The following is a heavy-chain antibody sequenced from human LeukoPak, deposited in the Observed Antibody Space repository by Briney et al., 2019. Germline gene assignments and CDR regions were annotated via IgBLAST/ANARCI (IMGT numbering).Heavy chain of an antibody. V-gene: IGHV3-23*01. CDR3: AKDRRYTFGGVIED. J-gene: IGHJ4*02. D-gene: IGHD3-16*02. CDR1: GFTVSRTY. Sequence: GGSLRLSCAASGFTVSRTYMSWVRQAPGKGLEWVSAISGSGGSTYYADSVKGRFTISRDNSKNTLYLQMNSLRAEDTAVYYCAKDRRYTFGGVIEDWGQGTLVTVSS. CDR2: ISGSGGST.